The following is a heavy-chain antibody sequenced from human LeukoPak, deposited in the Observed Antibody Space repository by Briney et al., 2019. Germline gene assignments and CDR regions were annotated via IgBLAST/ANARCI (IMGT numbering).Heavy chain of an antibody. D-gene: IGHD3-3*01. CDR3: ANDNGVSWIFGGANFDY. V-gene: IGHV3-9*01. J-gene: IGHJ4*02. CDR1: GCTFDDYD. Sequence: PGRSLRLSCAASGCTFDDYDMRWIRQAPGKGLEWVSGISCNSSSIGYADSVKGRFTISRDNAKSSLYLQMNSLRAEDTALYYCANDNGVSWIFGGANFDYWGQGTLVTVSS. CDR2: ISCNSSSI.